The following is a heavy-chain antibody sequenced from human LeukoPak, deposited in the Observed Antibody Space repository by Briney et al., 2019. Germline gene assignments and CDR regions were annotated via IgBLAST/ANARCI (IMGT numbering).Heavy chain of an antibody. Sequence: GASVKVSCKASGYTFTGNHVHWVRQAPGQGLEWMGWIDPNSGGTKYAQKFQDRVTMTSDTSISTAYMELSGLRSDDTAVYFCAKEADIVSFDPWGRGTLVTVSS. D-gene: IGHD2-15*01. CDR1: GYTFTGNH. J-gene: IGHJ2*01. CDR2: IDPNSGGT. V-gene: IGHV1-2*02. CDR3: AKEADIVSFDP.